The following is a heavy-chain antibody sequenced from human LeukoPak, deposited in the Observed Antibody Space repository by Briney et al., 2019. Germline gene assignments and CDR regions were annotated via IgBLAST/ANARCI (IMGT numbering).Heavy chain of an antibody. D-gene: IGHD3-10*01. CDR1: GFTFSSYA. CDR3: AKDYSVGGSGSYSWFDP. V-gene: IGHV3-23*01. CDR2: ISGSGDST. J-gene: IGHJ5*02. Sequence: GGSLRLSCAASGFTFSSYAMTWVRQAPGKGLEWVSVISGSGDSTYYADSMKGRFTISRGNSKNTLYLEMNSLRAEDTAVYYCAKDYSVGGSGSYSWFDPWGQGTLVTVSS.